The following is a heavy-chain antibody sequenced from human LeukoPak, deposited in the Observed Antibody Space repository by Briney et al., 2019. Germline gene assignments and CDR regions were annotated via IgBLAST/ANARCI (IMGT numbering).Heavy chain of an antibody. Sequence: SETLSLTCTVSGGSISSYYWSWIRQPPGKGLEWIGYIYYSGSTNYNPSLKSRVTISVDTSKNQFSLKLSSVTAADTAVYYCARHPAPYCRGGSCYSGYWFDPWGQGTLVTVSS. J-gene: IGHJ5*02. D-gene: IGHD2-15*01. CDR2: IYYSGST. CDR3: ARHPAPYCRGGSCYSGYWFDP. CDR1: GGSISSYY. V-gene: IGHV4-59*08.